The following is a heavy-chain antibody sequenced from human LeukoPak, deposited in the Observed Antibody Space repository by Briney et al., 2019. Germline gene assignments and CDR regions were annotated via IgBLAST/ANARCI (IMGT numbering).Heavy chain of an antibody. Sequence: PGASVKVSCKVSGYTLTELSMHWVRQAPGKGLEWMGGFDPEDGETIYAQKFQGRVTMTEDTSTDTAYMELSSLRSEDTAVYYCATRKLSRWYYDSSGYPYWGQGTLVTVSS. CDR3: ATRKLSRWYYDSSGYPY. V-gene: IGHV1-24*01. J-gene: IGHJ4*02. CDR2: FDPEDGET. CDR1: GYTLTELS. D-gene: IGHD3-22*01.